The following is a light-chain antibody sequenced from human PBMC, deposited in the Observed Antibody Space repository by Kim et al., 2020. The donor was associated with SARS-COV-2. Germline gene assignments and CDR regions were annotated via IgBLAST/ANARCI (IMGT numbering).Light chain of an antibody. Sequence: QSALTQPASVSGSPGQSITISCTGTSSDVGDYDYVSWYQQHPGKAPKPIISDVSNRPSGVSSRFSGSKSGNTASLTISGLQDEDEADYYCCSYARGSAYVFGTGTKVTVL. CDR2: DVS. V-gene: IGLV2-14*03. CDR1: SSDVGDYDY. J-gene: IGLJ1*01. CDR3: CSYARGSAYV.